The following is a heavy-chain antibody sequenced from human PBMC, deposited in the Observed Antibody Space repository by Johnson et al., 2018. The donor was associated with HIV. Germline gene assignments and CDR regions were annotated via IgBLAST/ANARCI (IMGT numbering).Heavy chain of an antibody. V-gene: IGHV3-11*04. CDR3: ARDSAYVVVTAIGAFDI. CDR1: GFTFSDHY. D-gene: IGHD2-21*02. J-gene: IGHJ3*02. CDR2: ISSSGSTI. Sequence: QVQLVESGGGLVKPGGSLRLSCAASGFTFSDHYMSWIRQAPGKGLEWVSYISSSGSTIYYADSVKGRFTISRDNAKNSLYLQMSSLRAEDTAVYYCARDSAYVVVTAIGAFDIWGQGTMVTVSS.